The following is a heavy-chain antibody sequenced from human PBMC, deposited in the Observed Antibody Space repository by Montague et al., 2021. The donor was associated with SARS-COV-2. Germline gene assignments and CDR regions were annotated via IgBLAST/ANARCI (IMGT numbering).Heavy chain of an antibody. CDR1: GTSVSTSGVG. D-gene: IGHD3-9*01. J-gene: IGHJ3*01. V-gene: IGHV2-5*05. CDR2: IYWDDDK. Sequence: PALVKPTQTLTLTCTFPGTSVSTSGVGVGWLCQSPGKALEWLAIIYWDDDKRYGPSLKSRRTITKYTSKNQVVLTMTNMYPVETATYYCAPKYSDIFTGYFEAFDLWGQGTMVTVSS. CDR3: APKYSDIFTGYFEAFDL.